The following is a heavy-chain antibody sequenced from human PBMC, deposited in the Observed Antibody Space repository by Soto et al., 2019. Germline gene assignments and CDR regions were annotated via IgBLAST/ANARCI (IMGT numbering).Heavy chain of an antibody. CDR2: IFYSGST. D-gene: IGHD6-19*01. V-gene: IGHV4-59*11. CDR1: GGSISGHY. Sequence: LSLTCTVSGGSISGHYWTWIRQPPGKGLEWIGYIFYSGSTNYNPSLKGRVTISVDTSKNQFSLKLSSVTAADTAVYYCARVGSSGWSPDYWGPGTLVTVSS. CDR3: ARVGSSGWSPDY. J-gene: IGHJ4*02.